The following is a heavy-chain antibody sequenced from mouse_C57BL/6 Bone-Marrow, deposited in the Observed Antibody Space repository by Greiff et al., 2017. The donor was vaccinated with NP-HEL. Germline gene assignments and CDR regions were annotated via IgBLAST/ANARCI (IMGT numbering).Heavy chain of an antibody. Sequence: QVQLQQPGAELVKPGASVKLSCKASGYTFTSYWMQWVKQRPGQGLEWIGEIDPSDSYTNYNQKFKGKATLTVDTSSSTAYMQLSSPTAEDSAVYYCAREGGYGWFAYWGQGTLVTVSA. CDR1: GYTFTSYW. V-gene: IGHV1-50*01. CDR3: AREGGYGWFAY. D-gene: IGHD2-2*01. J-gene: IGHJ3*01. CDR2: IDPSDSYT.